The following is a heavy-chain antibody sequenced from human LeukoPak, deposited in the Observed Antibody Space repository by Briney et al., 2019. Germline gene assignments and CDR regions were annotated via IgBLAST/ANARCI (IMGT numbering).Heavy chain of an antibody. J-gene: IGHJ4*02. CDR3: ARESSSCWYGYYFDY. D-gene: IGHD6-19*01. Sequence: PSQTLSLTCTVSGGAISSGSYYWSWIRQPAGKGLEWIGCIYTSGSTNYNPSLKSRVTISVDKSKNQFSLKLSSVTAADTAVYYRARESSSCWYGYYFDYWGQGTLVTVSS. CDR2: IYTSGST. CDR1: GGAISSGSYY. V-gene: IGHV4-61*02.